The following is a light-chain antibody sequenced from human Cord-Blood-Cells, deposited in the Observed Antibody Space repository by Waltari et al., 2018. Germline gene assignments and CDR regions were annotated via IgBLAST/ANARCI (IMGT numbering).Light chain of an antibody. J-gene: IGLJ3*02. CDR2: EGS. V-gene: IGLV2-23*01. CDR1: SSDVWSYNL. Sequence: QSALTQPASVSGSTGQSLTISCTGTSSDVWSYNLVSWYQQHPGKAPKLMIYEGSKRPSGVSNRFSGSKSGNTASLTISGLQAEDEADYYCCSYAGSSTWVFGGGTKLTVL. CDR3: CSYAGSSTWV.